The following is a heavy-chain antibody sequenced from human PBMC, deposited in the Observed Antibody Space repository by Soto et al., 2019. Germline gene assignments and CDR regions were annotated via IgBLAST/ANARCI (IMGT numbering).Heavy chain of an antibody. Sequence: SLRLSCAASGFTFSSYGMHWVRQAPGKGLEWVAVISYDGSNKYYADSVKGRVAISIDTQKNQFSLQQSSVTVADTAFYYCAGGGSIVVATRRLMDVWGKGTTVNVSS. D-gene: IGHD3-22*01. CDR2: ISYDGSNK. V-gene: IGHV3-30*03. J-gene: IGHJ6*03. CDR3: AGGGSIVVATRRLMDV. CDR1: GFTFSSYG.